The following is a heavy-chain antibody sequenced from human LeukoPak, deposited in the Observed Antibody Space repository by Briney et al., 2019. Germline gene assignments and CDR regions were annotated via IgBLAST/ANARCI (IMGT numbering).Heavy chain of an antibody. Sequence: GGSLRLSCAASGFTFSSYAMSWVRQAPGKGLEWVSAISGSGGSTYYADSVKGRFTISRDNSKNALYLQMNSLRAEDTAVYYCAKEHTGTDYYYGMDVWGQGTTVTVSS. V-gene: IGHV3-23*01. CDR3: AKEHTGTDYYYGMDV. J-gene: IGHJ6*02. CDR2: ISGSGGST. D-gene: IGHD5-18*01. CDR1: GFTFSSYA.